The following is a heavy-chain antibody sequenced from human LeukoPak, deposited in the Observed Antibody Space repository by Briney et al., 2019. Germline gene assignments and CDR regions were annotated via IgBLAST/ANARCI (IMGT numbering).Heavy chain of an antibody. V-gene: IGHV3-48*03. D-gene: IGHD5-24*01. Sequence: PGGSLRLSCAASGFTFNNYEMKWVRQAPGKGLEWVSYISGSGGTIYYVDSVKGRFTMSRDNAKNTLYLQMNSLRAEDTALYYCARDGVVEVATVTFYYYALDVWGQGTTVTVSS. J-gene: IGHJ6*02. CDR3: ARDGVVEVATVTFYYYALDV. CDR2: ISGSGGTI. CDR1: GFTFNNYE.